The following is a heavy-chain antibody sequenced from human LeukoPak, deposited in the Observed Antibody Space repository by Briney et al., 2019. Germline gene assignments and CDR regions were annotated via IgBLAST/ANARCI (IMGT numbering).Heavy chain of an antibody. V-gene: IGHV4-34*01. CDR2: INHSGST. J-gene: IGHJ6*03. CDR1: GGSFSGYY. CDR3: AREIRPGNYYYYMDV. D-gene: IGHD1-14*01. Sequence: SETLSLTCAVYGGSFSGYYWSWIRQPPGKGLEWIGEINHSGSTNYNPSLKSRVTISVDTSKNQFSLKLSSVTAADTAVYYCAREIRPGNYYYYMDVWGKGTTVTISS.